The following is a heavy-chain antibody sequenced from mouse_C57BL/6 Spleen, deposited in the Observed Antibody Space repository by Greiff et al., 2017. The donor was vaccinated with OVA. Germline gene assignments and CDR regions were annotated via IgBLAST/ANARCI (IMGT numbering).Heavy chain of an antibody. CDR1: GYTFTSYW. J-gene: IGHJ4*01. D-gene: IGHD3-3*01. V-gene: IGHV1-55*01. CDR3: ARSNSYVEDY. CDR2: IYPGSGST. Sequence: VQLQQPGAELVKPGASVKMSCKASGYTFTSYWITWVKQRPGQGLEWIGDIYPGSGSTNYNEKFKSKATLTVDTSSSTAYMQLSSLTSDDAAVYYCARSNSYVEDYWGQGTSVTVSS.